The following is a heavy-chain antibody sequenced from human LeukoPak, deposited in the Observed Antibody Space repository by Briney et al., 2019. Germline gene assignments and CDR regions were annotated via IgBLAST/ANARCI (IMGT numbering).Heavy chain of an antibody. V-gene: IGHV4-34*01. D-gene: IGHD3-10*01. Sequence: PSETLSLTCAVYGGSFSGYYWSWIRQPPGKGLEWIGEINHSGSTNYNPSLKSRVTISVDTSKNQFSLKLSSVTAADTAVYYCATGLPMVRGVIITRPPFDYWGQGTLVTVSS. CDR2: INHSGST. CDR1: GGSFSGYY. J-gene: IGHJ4*02. CDR3: ATGLPMVRGVIITRPPFDY.